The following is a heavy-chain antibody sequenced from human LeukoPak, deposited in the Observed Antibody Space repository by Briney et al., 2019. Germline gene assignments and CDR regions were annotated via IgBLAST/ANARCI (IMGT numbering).Heavy chain of an antibody. CDR1: GYTFTGYY. Sequence: ASVKVSCKASGYTFTGYYMHWVRQAPGQGLERMGWINPNSGGTNYAQKFQGRVTMTRDTSISTAYMELSRLRSDDTAVYYCARDLGYYYDSSGYSNAPFDYWGQGTLVTVSS. CDR2: INPNSGGT. V-gene: IGHV1-2*02. J-gene: IGHJ4*02. CDR3: ARDLGYYYDSSGYSNAPFDY. D-gene: IGHD3-22*01.